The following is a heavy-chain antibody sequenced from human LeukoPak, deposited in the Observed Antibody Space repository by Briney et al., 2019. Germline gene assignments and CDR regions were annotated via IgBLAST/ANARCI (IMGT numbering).Heavy chain of an antibody. J-gene: IGHJ4*02. CDR2: ISGSGGST. D-gene: IGHD6-13*01. CDR3: AKASGIAAAGTKLFDY. CDR1: GFTFSSYA. Sequence: GGSLRLSCAASGFTFSSYAMSWVRQAPGXGLEWVSAISGSGGSTYYADSVKGRFTISRDNSKNTLYLQMNSLRAEDTAVYYCAKASGIAAAGTKLFDYWGQGTLVTVSS. V-gene: IGHV3-23*01.